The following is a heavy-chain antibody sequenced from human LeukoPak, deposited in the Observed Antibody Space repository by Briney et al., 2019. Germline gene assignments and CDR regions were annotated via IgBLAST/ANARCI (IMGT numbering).Heavy chain of an antibody. CDR3: ARAKRNAFDI. V-gene: IGHV3-48*01. CDR1: GFTFSSYG. Sequence: PGGSLRLSCAASGFTFSSYGMHWVRQAPGKGLEWVSYISRSSSIIYYADSVKGRFTISRDNAKNSLYLQMNSLRAEDTAVYYCARAKRNAFDIWGQGTMVTVSS. CDR2: ISRSSSII. J-gene: IGHJ3*02.